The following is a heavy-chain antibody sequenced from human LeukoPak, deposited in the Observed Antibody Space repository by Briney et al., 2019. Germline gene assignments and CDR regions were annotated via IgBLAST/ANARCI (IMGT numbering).Heavy chain of an antibody. CDR2: INHSGST. CDR3: ARLGGQQQLVLTSYYGMDV. D-gene: IGHD6-13*01. V-gene: IGHV4-34*01. Sequence: PSETLSLTCAVYGGSFSGYYWSWIRQPPGKGLEWIGEINHSGSTNYNPSLKSRVTISVDTSKNQFSLKLSSVTAADTAVYYCARLGGQQQLVLTSYYGMDVWGQGTTVTVSS. CDR1: GGSFSGYY. J-gene: IGHJ6*02.